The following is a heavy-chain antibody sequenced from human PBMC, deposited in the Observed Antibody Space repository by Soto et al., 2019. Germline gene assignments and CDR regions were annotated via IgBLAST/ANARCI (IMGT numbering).Heavy chain of an antibody. D-gene: IGHD3-10*01. CDR1: GGSISSGDYY. Sequence: SSETLSLTCTVSGGSISSGDYYWSWIRQPPGKGLEWIGYIYYSGSTYYNPSLKSRVTISVDTSKNQFSLKLSSVTAADTAVYYCARAIGSGSYYNVVRYYYYYGMDVWGQGTTVTVSS. V-gene: IGHV4-30-4*01. CDR3: ARAIGSGSYYNVVRYYYYYGMDV. CDR2: IYYSGST. J-gene: IGHJ6*02.